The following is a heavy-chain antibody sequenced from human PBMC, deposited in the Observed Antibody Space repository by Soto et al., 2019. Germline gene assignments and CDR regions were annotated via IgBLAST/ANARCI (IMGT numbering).Heavy chain of an antibody. D-gene: IGHD6-13*01. CDR2: IIPVYGTA. J-gene: IGHJ3*02. CDR1: GGTFSSYG. CDR3: ARYIAAAGPNAFDI. V-gene: IGHV1-69*13. Sequence: SVKVSCKASGGTFSSYGITWVRQAPGQGLEWMGGIIPVYGTANYAQKFQGRVTITADESTSTAYMELSSLRSEDTAMYYCARYIAAAGPNAFDIWGQGTMVTVSS.